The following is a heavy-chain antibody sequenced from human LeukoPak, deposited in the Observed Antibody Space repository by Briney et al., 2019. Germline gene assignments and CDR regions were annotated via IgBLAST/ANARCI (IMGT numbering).Heavy chain of an antibody. CDR1: GGSISSYY. D-gene: IGHD2-2*01. CDR2: IYYSGST. Sequence: SETLSLTCSVSGGSISSYYWSWIRQPPGKGLEYIGYIYYSGSTNYNPSLKRRVTISVDTSKDQFSLNLTSVTAADTAVYYCARLKCISTTCPSRYVMDVWGQGTTVTVSS. J-gene: IGHJ6*02. CDR3: ARLKCISTTCPSRYVMDV. V-gene: IGHV4-59*01.